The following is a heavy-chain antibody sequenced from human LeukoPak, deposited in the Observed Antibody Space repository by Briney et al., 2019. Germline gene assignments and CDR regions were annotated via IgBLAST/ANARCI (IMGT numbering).Heavy chain of an antibody. D-gene: IGHD1-26*01. CDR2: IDRSGVT. CDR1: GFTVHSNY. Sequence: GGSLRLSCAASGFTVHSNYMSWVRQAPGKGLEWVSVIDRSGVTHYADSVKGRFTISRENSKNTLYLQMNSLRAEDTGVYYCAKDYRAHPLRPNCLDPWGQGTLVTVSS. J-gene: IGHJ5*02. V-gene: IGHV3-53*01. CDR3: AKDYRAHPLRPNCLDP.